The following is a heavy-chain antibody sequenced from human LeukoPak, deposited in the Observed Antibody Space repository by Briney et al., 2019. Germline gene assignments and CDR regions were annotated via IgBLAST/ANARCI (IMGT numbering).Heavy chain of an antibody. CDR2: IGDSGGDT. V-gene: IGHV3-23*01. J-gene: IGHJ4*02. D-gene: IGHD2-21*02. CDR1: GFTFSSYA. Sequence: PGGSLRLSCAASGFTFSSYAMSWVRQAPGKGLEWVSAIGDSGGDTYYADSVKGRFTISRDNSKNTLYLQMNSLRAEDTALYYCAKQVTAPGPIDYWGQGTLVTVSP. CDR3: AKQVTAPGPIDY.